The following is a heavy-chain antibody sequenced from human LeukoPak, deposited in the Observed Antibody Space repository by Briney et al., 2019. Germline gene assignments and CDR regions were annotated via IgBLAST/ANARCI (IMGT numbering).Heavy chain of an antibody. Sequence: GGSLRLSCAASGFTFNIYEFNWVRQAPGKGLEWVSYISTSDSTIYYADSVKGRFTVSRDNAKNSLYLQMNSLRLEDTAIYYCARGDWWATTIVDLWGQGTLVTVSS. CDR1: GFTFNIYE. CDR3: ARGDWWATTIVDL. V-gene: IGHV3-48*03. CDR2: ISTSDSTI. D-gene: IGHD1-26*01. J-gene: IGHJ5*02.